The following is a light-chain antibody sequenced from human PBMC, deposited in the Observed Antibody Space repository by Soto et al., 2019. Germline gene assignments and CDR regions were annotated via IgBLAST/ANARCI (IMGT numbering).Light chain of an antibody. J-gene: IGLJ1*01. CDR3: CSFTSGNTAYV. V-gene: IGLV2-14*01. CDR2: EVT. CDR1: SSDVGGYNY. Sequence: QSVLTQPGSVSGSSGQSITISCTGTSSDVGGYNYVSWYQQHPGKAPKLMIYEVTNRPSGVSSRFSGSKSGNTASLTISGLQAEDEADYYCCSFTSGNTAYVFGTGTKVTVL.